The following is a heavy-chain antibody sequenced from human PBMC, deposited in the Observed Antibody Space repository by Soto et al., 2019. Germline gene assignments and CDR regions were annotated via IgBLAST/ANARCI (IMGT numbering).Heavy chain of an antibody. D-gene: IGHD6-19*01. CDR2: VSHDGRNT. CDR3: AKGGLQWLVTSDFNY. CDR1: GFTFSDYA. V-gene: IGHV3-30*18. J-gene: IGHJ4*02. Sequence: VQLVESGGGVVQPGRSLRLSCAASGFTFSDYAMHWVRQAPGKGLEWVAGVSHDGRNTHYADSVKGRFTISRDSSKNTVSLEMTSLRAEDTAVYYCAKGGLQWLVTSDFNYWGQGALVTVSS.